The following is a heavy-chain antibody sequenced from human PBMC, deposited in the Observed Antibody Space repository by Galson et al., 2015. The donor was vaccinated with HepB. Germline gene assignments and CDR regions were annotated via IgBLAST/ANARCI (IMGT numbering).Heavy chain of an antibody. V-gene: IGHV3-9*01. Sequence: SLRLSCAASGLTFDDYAMHWVRQAPGKGLEWVSGISWNSGSIGYADSVKGRFTISRDNAKNSLYLQMNSLRAEDTALYYCAKDRFGRYYDSSGYYPTYFDYWGQGTLVTVSS. J-gene: IGHJ4*02. CDR1: GLTFDDYA. CDR3: AKDRFGRYYDSSGYYPTYFDY. CDR2: ISWNSGSI. D-gene: IGHD3-22*01.